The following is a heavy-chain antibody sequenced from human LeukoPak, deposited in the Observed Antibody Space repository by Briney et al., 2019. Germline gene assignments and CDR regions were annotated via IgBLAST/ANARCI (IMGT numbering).Heavy chain of an antibody. CDR1: GGSISSGGYY. Sequence: TQTLSLTCTVSGGSISSGGYYWSWIRQHPGKGLEWIGYIYYSGSTYYNPSLKSRVTISVDTSKNQFSLKLSSVTAADTAVYYCARDLGYSYGNPNAFDIWGQGTMVTVSS. CDR3: ARDLGYSYGNPNAFDI. J-gene: IGHJ3*02. D-gene: IGHD5-18*01. CDR2: IYYSGST. V-gene: IGHV4-31*03.